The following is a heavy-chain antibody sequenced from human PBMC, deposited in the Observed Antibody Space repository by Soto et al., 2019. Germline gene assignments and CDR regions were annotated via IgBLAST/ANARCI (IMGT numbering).Heavy chain of an antibody. V-gene: IGHV3-74*01. CDR1: GFTFSTDW. Sequence: GGSLRLSRAASGFTFSTDWMHWDRQAPGKGLVWVSRLNSDGSNTTYADSVKGRFTISRDNAKNTLYLQMNSLRAEDTAVYYCARALSPMSYYHGMDVWGQVTTVTVSS. J-gene: IGHJ6*02. CDR3: ARALSPMSYYHGMDV. CDR2: LNSDGSNT.